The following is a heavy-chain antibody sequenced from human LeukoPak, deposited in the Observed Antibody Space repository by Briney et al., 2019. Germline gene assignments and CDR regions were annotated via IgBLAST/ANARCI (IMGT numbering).Heavy chain of an antibody. Sequence: SETLSLTCTVSGGSISSHYGSWIRQPPGKGLEWIGYIYYSGSTNYNPSLRSRVTISVDTSKNQLSLKLTSVTAADTAVYYCARGNTYAAVYWGQGTLVTVSS. CDR3: ARGNTYAAVY. CDR1: GGSISSHY. J-gene: IGHJ4*02. CDR2: IYYSGST. D-gene: IGHD2-2*02. V-gene: IGHV4-59*11.